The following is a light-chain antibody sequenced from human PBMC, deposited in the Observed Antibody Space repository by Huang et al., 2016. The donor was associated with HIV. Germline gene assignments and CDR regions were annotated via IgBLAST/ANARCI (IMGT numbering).Light chain of an antibody. CDR1: ESVNTN. CDR3: QQYHTWPPLT. CDR2: GPS. J-gene: IGKJ4*01. Sequence: EIVMTQSPATLSVSPGERATLSCRASESVNTNLAWYQQKPGQAPRLLIYGPSTRANGIPARFSGSWSETDLPLTISSLQSEDFAVYFCQQYHTWPPLTFGGGTKVEIK. V-gene: IGKV3-15*01.